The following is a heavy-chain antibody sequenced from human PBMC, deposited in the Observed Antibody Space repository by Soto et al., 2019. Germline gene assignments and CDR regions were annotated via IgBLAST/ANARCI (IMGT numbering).Heavy chain of an antibody. CDR3: ARSLNYYDSSGLTSQH. CDR1: GGSISSGGYY. Sequence: SETLSLTCTVSGGSISSGGYYWSWIRQDPGKGLEWIGYIYYSGSTYYNPSLKSRVTISVDTSKNQFSLKLSSVTAADTAVCYCARSLNYYDSSGLTSQHWGQGTLVTVSS. D-gene: IGHD3-22*01. J-gene: IGHJ1*01. CDR2: IYYSGST. V-gene: IGHV4-31*03.